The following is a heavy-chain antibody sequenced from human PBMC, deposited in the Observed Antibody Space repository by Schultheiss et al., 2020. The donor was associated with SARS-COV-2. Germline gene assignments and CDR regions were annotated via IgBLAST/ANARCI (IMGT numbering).Heavy chain of an antibody. V-gene: IGHV4-34*01. Sequence: SETLSLTCTVSGGSISSYYWSWIRQPAGKGLEWIGEINHSGSTNYNPSLKSRVTISVDTSKNQFSLKLSSVTAADTAVYYCARGGNPLYGDYGYWGQGTLVTVSS. J-gene: IGHJ4*02. CDR1: GGSISSYY. CDR2: INHSGST. CDR3: ARGGNPLYGDYGY. D-gene: IGHD4-17*01.